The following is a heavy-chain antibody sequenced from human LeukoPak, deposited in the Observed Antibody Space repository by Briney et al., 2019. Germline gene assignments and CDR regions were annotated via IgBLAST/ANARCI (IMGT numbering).Heavy chain of an antibody. CDR3: ARGRDGYKPYYFDF. CDR1: GXTFNLYA. D-gene: IGHD5-24*01. J-gene: IGHJ4*02. V-gene: IGHV3-23*01. CDR2: LSASGANA. Sequence: PGGSLRLSCAASGXTFNLYAMNWVRQAPGKGLEWVSALSASGANAYYADSVKGRFTISRDNSKNTLYLQMSSPRAADTAVYYCARGRDGYKPYYFDFWGQGTLVTVSS.